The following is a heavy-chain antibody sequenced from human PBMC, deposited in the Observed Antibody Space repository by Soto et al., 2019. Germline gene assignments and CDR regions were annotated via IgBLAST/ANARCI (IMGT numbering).Heavy chain of an antibody. Sequence: QVQLVQSGAEVKKPGASVKVSCKVSGYTLTELSMHWVRQAPGKGLEWMGGFDPEDGETIYAQKFHGRVTMTEDTSTDTAYMELSSLRSEDTAVYYCATDAYCSSTSCYPYFQHWGQGTLVTVSS. V-gene: IGHV1-24*01. CDR2: FDPEDGET. D-gene: IGHD2-2*01. J-gene: IGHJ1*01. CDR1: GYTLTELS. CDR3: ATDAYCSSTSCYPYFQH.